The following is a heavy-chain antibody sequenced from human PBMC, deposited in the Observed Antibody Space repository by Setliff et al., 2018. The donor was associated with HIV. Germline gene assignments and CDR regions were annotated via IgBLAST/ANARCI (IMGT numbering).Heavy chain of an antibody. V-gene: IGHV3-23*01. CDR1: GFSFSAYW. J-gene: IGHJ4*02. CDR2: ISGAGGTT. CDR3: AGENVDIVATTKAIDF. Sequence: AGGSLRLSCAASGFSFSAYWMNWVRQAPGKGPEWVSSISGAGGTTYYADSVKGRFTMSRDNSKNTLYLQMNSLRAEDTAVYYCAGENVDIVATTKAIDFWGQGTLVTVSS. D-gene: IGHD5-12*01.